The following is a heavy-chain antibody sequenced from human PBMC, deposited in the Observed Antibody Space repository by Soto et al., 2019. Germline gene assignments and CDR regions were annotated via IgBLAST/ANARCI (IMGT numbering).Heavy chain of an antibody. CDR3: ARRWGAAFDY. CDR2: ICYSGST. J-gene: IGHJ4*02. V-gene: IGHV4-59*12. D-gene: IGHD1-26*01. Sequence: QVQLQESGPGLVKPSETLSLTCTVSGGSISSYYWSWIRQPPRKGLEWIGCICYSGSTNYNPSPKTCVTISVDTSNNQFSLKLSSVTAADTAVYYCARRWGAAFDYWGQGTLVTVSS. CDR1: GGSISSYY.